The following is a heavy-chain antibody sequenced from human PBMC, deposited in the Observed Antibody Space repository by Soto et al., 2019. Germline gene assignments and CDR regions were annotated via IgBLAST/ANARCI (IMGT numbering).Heavy chain of an antibody. D-gene: IGHD3-22*01. V-gene: IGHV1-18*01. Sequence: SVKVSCKASAYTFTIYGISWVRQAPGQGLEWMGWISAYNGNTNYAQKLQGRVTMTTDTSTSTAYMELRSLRSDDTAVYYCARVKGSGYHNWFDPWGQGTLVTVSS. CDR2: ISAYNGNT. J-gene: IGHJ5*02. CDR3: ARVKGSGYHNWFDP. CDR1: AYTFTIYG.